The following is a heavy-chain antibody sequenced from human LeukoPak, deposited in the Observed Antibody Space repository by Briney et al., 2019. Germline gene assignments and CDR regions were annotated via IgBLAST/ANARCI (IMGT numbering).Heavy chain of an antibody. CDR2: IIPIFGIA. Sequence: GSSVKVSCKASGGTFSSYAISWVRQAPGQGLEWMGRIIPIFGIANYAQKFQGRVTITADKSTSTAYMELSSLRSEDTAVYYCESTPRPGDPVDYGMDVWGQGTTVTVSS. CDR3: ESTPRPGDPVDYGMDV. V-gene: IGHV1-69*04. CDR1: GGTFSSYA. J-gene: IGHJ6*02.